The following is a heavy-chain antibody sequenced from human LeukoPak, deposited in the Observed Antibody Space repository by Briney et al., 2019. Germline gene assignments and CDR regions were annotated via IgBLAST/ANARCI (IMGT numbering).Heavy chain of an antibody. J-gene: IGHJ3*02. CDR2: ISGSGGST. CDR3: AKDLWSGGSCCDAFDI. V-gene: IGHV3-23*01. Sequence: GSLRLSCAASGFTFSSYAMSWVRQAPGKGLEWVPGISGSGGSTYYADAVKGRFTISRDNSKNTLYLQMNSLRVEDTAVYYCAKDLWSGGSCCDAFDIWGQGTMVTVSS. D-gene: IGHD2-15*01. CDR1: GFTFSSYA.